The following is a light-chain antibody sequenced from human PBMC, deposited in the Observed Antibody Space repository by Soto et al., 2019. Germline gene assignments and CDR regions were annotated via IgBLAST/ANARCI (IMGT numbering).Light chain of an antibody. Sequence: QSALTQPASVSGSPGQSITISCTRSSSHVGSYDFVSWYQQHPGKDPKVLIYEVTKRPSGVSNRFSGSKSGNTASLTISGLQADDEADYYCCADAGSSRYVFGTGTKLTVL. CDR1: SSHVGSYDF. CDR3: CADAGSSRYV. V-gene: IGLV2-23*02. J-gene: IGLJ1*01. CDR2: EVT.